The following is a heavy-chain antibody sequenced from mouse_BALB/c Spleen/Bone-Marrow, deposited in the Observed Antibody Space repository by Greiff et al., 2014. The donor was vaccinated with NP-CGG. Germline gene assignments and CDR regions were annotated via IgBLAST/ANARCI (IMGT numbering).Heavy chain of an antibody. J-gene: IGHJ2*01. CDR3: ARSGSSSGYFDY. D-gene: IGHD1-1*01. V-gene: IGHV5-17*02. Sequence: EVMLVESGGGLVHPGGSRKLSCAASGFTFSSFGMHWVRQAPEKGLEWVAYISSGSSTIYYADTVMGRFTISRDNPKNTLFLQXXXXXXEDXAMYYCARSGSSSGYFDYRGQGTTLTVSS. CDR1: GFTFSSFG. CDR2: ISSGSSTI.